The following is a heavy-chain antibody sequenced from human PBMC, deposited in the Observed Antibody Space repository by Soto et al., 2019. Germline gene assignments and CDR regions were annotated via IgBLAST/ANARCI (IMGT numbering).Heavy chain of an antibody. CDR1: GFTFSSYA. CDR2: ISYDGSNK. V-gene: IGHV3-30-3*01. J-gene: IGHJ6*02. Sequence: PGGSLRPSCAASGFTFSSYAMHWVRQAPGKGLEWVAVISYDGSNKYYADSVKGRFTISRDNSKNTLYLQMNSLRAEDTAVYYCARDGGWQYQLGYYGMDVWGQGTTVTVSS. D-gene: IGHD2-2*01. CDR3: ARDGGWQYQLGYYGMDV.